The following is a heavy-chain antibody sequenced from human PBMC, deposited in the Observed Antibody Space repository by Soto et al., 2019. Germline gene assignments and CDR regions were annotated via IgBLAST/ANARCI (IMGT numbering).Heavy chain of an antibody. Sequence: QLQLQESGPGLVKPSETLSLTCTVSGGSISSSSYYWGWIRQPPGKGLEWIGSIYYSGSTYYNPSLKSRVTISVDTSKNQFSLKLSSVTAADTAVYYCARLHYYDSSGYYYDFDYWGQGTLVTVSS. D-gene: IGHD3-22*01. V-gene: IGHV4-39*01. CDR1: GGSISSSSYY. CDR3: ARLHYYDSSGYYYDFDY. J-gene: IGHJ4*02. CDR2: IYYSGST.